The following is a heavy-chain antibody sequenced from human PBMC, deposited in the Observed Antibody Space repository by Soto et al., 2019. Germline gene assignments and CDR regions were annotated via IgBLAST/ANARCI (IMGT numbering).Heavy chain of an antibody. Sequence: GGSLRLSCAASEFTFSSYSMNWVRQAPGKGLEWVSSISSSSSYIYYADSVKGRFTISRDNAKNSLYLQMNSLRAEDTAVYYCARDGRISSSSPSYYYGMDVWGQGTTVTVSS. CDR2: ISSSSSYI. V-gene: IGHV3-21*01. CDR3: ARDGRISSSSPSYYYGMDV. CDR1: EFTFSSYS. J-gene: IGHJ6*02. D-gene: IGHD6-6*01.